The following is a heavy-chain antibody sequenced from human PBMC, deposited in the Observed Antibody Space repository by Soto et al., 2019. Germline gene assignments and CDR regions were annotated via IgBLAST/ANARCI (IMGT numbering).Heavy chain of an antibody. CDR1: GFIFSSYW. CDR2: ISGSGGST. Sequence: GGSLRLSCAASGFIFSSYWMHWVRQAPGKGLEWVSAISGSGGSTYYADSVKGRFTISRDNSKNTLYLQMNSLRAEDTAVYYCAKLYDFWSGQTLNNFDYWGQGTLVTVSS. D-gene: IGHD3-3*01. V-gene: IGHV3-23*01. J-gene: IGHJ4*02. CDR3: AKLYDFWSGQTLNNFDY.